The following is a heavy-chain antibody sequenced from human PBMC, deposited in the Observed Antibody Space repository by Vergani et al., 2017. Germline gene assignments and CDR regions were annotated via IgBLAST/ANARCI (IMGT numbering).Heavy chain of an antibody. CDR3: ARAPLEWLSPSD. CDR2: IYYSGST. CDR1: GGSISSYY. V-gene: IGHV4-59*01. D-gene: IGHD6-19*01. J-gene: IGHJ4*02. Sequence: QVQLQESGPGLVKPSETLSLTCTVSGGSISSYYWSWIRQPPGKGLEWIGYIYYSGSTNYNPSLKSRVTISVDTSKNQFSLKLSSVTAADTAVYSCARAPLEWLSPSDWGQGTLVTVSS.